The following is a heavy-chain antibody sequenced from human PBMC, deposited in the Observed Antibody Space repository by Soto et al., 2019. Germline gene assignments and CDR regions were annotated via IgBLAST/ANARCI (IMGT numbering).Heavy chain of an antibody. D-gene: IGHD6-6*01. CDR3: ARALSYSTSSAFDI. Sequence: GEALKISGKGSGYSVSSCWSCWGRQIPGKGLEWMGIIYPDDSDTRYSPSFQGQVSISADKSTSTAYLQWSSLKASDTAMYYCARALSYSTSSAFDIWGQGTMVTVSS. CDR2: IYPDDSDT. V-gene: IGHV5-51*01. J-gene: IGHJ3*02. CDR1: GYSVSSCW.